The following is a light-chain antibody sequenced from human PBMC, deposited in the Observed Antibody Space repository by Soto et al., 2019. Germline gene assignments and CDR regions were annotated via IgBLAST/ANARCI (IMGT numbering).Light chain of an antibody. V-gene: IGLV3-1*01. Sequence: SNELTQPPSVSVSPGQTASITCSGDKLGDKYACWYQQKPGQSPVLVIYQDSKRPSGIPERFSGSNSGNTATLTISETQAMDEADYYCQAWDSSTATVFGTGTKLTVL. CDR3: QAWDSSTATV. CDR2: QDS. CDR1: KLGDKY. J-gene: IGLJ1*01.